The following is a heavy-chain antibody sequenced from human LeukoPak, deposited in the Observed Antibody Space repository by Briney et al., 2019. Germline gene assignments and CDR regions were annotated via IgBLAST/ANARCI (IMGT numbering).Heavy chain of an antibody. J-gene: IGHJ4*02. CDR1: GFTFSSYA. D-gene: IGHD2-2*01. CDR2: ISGSGGST. V-gene: IGHV3-23*01. CDR3: AKGLVPAAIRVVDY. Sequence: GGSLRLSCAASGFTFSSYAMSWVHQAPGKGLEWVSAISGSGGSTYYADSVKGPFTISRDNSQNTLYLQVNSLRAEDTAVYYCAKGLVPAAIRVVDYWGQGTLVTVSS.